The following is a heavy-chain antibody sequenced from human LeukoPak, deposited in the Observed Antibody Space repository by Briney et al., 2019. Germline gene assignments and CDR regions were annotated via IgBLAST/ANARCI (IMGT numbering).Heavy chain of an antibody. J-gene: IGHJ4*02. Sequence: GGSLRLSCAASGFAFSSYAMNWVRQAPGKGLQWVSAISGSGGSTYYADSVKGRFTISRDNSKNTLYLQMNSLRAEDTAVYYCAKDHSSGWPDCFDYWGQGALVTVSS. CDR3: AKDHSSGWPDCFDY. CDR1: GFAFSSYA. D-gene: IGHD6-19*01. V-gene: IGHV3-23*01. CDR2: ISGSGGST.